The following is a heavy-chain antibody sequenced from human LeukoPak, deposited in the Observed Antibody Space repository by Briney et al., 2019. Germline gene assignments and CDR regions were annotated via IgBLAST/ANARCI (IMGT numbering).Heavy chain of an antibody. CDR3: ARDSPIQLWSDNNWFDP. CDR2: MNPNSGNT. V-gene: IGHV1-8*01. D-gene: IGHD5-18*01. CDR1: GYTFTSYD. J-gene: IGHJ5*02. Sequence: ASVKVSCKASGYTFTSYDINWVRQATGQGLEWMGWMNPNSGNTGYAQKFQGRVTMTRNTSISTAYMELSSLRSEDTAVYYCARDSPIQLWSDNNWFDPWGQGTLVTVSS.